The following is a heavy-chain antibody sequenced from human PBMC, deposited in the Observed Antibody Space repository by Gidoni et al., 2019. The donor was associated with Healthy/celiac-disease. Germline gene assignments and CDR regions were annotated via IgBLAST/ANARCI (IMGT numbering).Heavy chain of an antibody. Sequence: QVQLVQSGAEVKKPGASVKVSCKASGYTFTSYGISWVRQAPGQGLEWMGWISAYNGNTNYAQKLQGRVTMTTDTSTSTAYMELRSLRSDDTAVYYCARDRKVVPAASLASYYYYYGMDVWGQGTTVTVSS. V-gene: IGHV1-18*01. D-gene: IGHD2-2*01. CDR1: GYTFTSYG. J-gene: IGHJ6*02. CDR2: ISAYNGNT. CDR3: ARDRKVVPAASLASYYYYYGMDV.